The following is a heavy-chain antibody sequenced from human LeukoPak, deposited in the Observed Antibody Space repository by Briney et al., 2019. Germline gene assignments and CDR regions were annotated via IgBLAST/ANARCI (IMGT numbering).Heavy chain of an antibody. CDR3: ARDTAMVNYYYGMDV. V-gene: IGHV1-18*01. Sequence: ASVKVSCKASGGTFSSYAISWVRQAPGQGLEWMGWISAYNGNTNYAQKLQGRVTMTTDTSTSTAYMELRSLRSDDTAVYYCARDTAMVNYYYGMDVWGQGTTVTVSS. CDR1: GGTFSSYA. CDR2: ISAYNGNT. D-gene: IGHD5-18*01. J-gene: IGHJ6*02.